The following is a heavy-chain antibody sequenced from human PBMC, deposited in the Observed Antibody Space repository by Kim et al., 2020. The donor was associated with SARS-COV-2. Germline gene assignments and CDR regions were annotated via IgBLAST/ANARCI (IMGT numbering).Heavy chain of an antibody. Sequence: GESLKISCKGSGYSFTSYWIGWVRQMPGKGLEWMGIIYPGDSDTRYSPSFQGQVTISADKSISTAYLQWSSLKASDTAMYYCARPSMGPEATHAFDIWGQGTMVTVSS. V-gene: IGHV5-51*01. CDR3: ARPSMGPEATHAFDI. D-gene: IGHD2-8*01. CDR1: GYSFTSYW. CDR2: IYPGDSDT. J-gene: IGHJ3*02.